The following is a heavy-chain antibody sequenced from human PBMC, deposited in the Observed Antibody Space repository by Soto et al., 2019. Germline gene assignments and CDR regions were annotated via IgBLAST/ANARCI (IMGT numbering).Heavy chain of an antibody. D-gene: IGHD3-10*01. CDR3: AKAMVRGVIYYGMDV. CDR2: ISYDGSNK. J-gene: IGHJ6*02. V-gene: IGHV3-30*18. Sequence: PGGSLRLSCAASGFTFSSYGMHWVRQAPCKGLEWVAVISYDGSNKYYADSVKGRFTISRDNSKNTLYLQMNSLRAEDTAVYYCAKAMVRGVIYYGMDVWGQGTTVTVSS. CDR1: GFTFSSYG.